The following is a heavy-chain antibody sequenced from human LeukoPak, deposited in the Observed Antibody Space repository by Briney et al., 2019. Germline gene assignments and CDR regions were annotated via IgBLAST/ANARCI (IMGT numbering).Heavy chain of an antibody. V-gene: IGHV3-11*04. Sequence: AGGSLRLSCAASGFTFSDYYMSWIRQAPGKGLEWVSYISSSGSTIYYADSVKGRFTISRDNANNSLYLQMNSLRAEDTAVYYCARVAVAGRLGQSLYYYYYYMDVWGKGTTVTVSS. CDR2: ISSSGSTI. J-gene: IGHJ6*03. CDR1: GFTFSDYY. CDR3: ARVAVAGRLGQSLYYYYYYMDV. D-gene: IGHD6-19*01.